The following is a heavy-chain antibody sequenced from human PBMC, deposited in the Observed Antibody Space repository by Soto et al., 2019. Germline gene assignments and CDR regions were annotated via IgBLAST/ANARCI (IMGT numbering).Heavy chain of an antibody. CDR1: GFTFSSYA. V-gene: IGHV3-23*01. CDR3: ANGGTIFGVVINRGWFDP. Sequence: GGSLRLSCAASGFTFSSYAMSWVRQAPGKGLEWVSAISGSGGSTYYADSVKGRFTISRDNSKNTLYLQMNSLRAEDTAVYYCANGGTIFGVVINRGWFDPWGQGTLVTVSS. D-gene: IGHD3-3*01. CDR2: ISGSGGST. J-gene: IGHJ5*02.